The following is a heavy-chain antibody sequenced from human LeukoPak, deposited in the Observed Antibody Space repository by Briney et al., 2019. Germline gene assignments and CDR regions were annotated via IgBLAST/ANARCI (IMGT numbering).Heavy chain of an antibody. CDR2: ISYDGSNK. V-gene: IGHV3-30*04. Sequence: GRSLRLSCAASGFTFSHYALHWVRQAPGKGLEWVTLISYDGSNKYYADSVKGRFTISRDNSKNTLYLQMNSLRAEDTAVYYCARHPEPGYCSSTSCHESYFDYWGQGTLVTVSS. J-gene: IGHJ4*02. CDR1: GFTFSHYA. D-gene: IGHD2-2*01. CDR3: ARHPEPGYCSSTSCHESYFDY.